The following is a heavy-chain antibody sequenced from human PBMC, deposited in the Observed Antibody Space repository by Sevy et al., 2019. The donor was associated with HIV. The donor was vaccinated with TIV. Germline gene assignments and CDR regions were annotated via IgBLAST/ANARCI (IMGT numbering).Heavy chain of an antibody. V-gene: IGHV4-59*01. CDR1: GGSISIYY. J-gene: IGHJ4*02. CDR3: ARGNRYGGSPVFDY. D-gene: IGHD1-26*01. Sequence: SEILSLTCTVSGGSISIYYWSWIRQPPGKGLEWIGYIYYSGSTNYNPSLKSRVTISVDTSKNQFSLKLSSVTAADTAVYYCARGNRYGGSPVFDYWGQGTLVTVSS. CDR2: IYYSGST.